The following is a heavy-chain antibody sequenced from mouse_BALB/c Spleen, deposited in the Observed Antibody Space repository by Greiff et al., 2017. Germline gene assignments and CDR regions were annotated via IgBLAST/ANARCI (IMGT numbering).Heavy chain of an antibody. CDR1: GYAFTNYL. J-gene: IGHJ4*01. V-gene: IGHV1-54*01. Sequence: QVHVKQSGAELVRPGTSVKVSCKASGYAFTNYLIEWVKQRPGQGLEWIGVINPGSGGTNYNEKFKGKATLTADKSSSTAYMQLSSLTSDDSAVYFCARGGSYAMDYWGQGTSVTVSS. CDR2: INPGSGGT. CDR3: ARGGSYAMDY.